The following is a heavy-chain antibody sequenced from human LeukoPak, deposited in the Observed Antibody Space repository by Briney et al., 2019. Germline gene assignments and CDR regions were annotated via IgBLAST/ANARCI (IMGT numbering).Heavy chain of an antibody. CDR2: IYTSGST. J-gene: IGHJ3*02. CDR1: GGSISSGSYY. V-gene: IGHV4-61*02. D-gene: IGHD3-10*01. CDR3: ASTGKRDAFDI. Sequence: KPSETLSLTCTVSGGSISSGSYYWSWIRQPAGKGLEWIGRIYTSGSTNYNPSLKSRVTTSVDTSRNEFSLKLSSVTAADTAVYYCASTGKRDAFDIWGQGTMVTVSS.